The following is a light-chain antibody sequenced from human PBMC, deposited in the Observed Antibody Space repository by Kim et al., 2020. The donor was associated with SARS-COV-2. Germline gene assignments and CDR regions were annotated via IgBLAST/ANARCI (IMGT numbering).Light chain of an antibody. Sequence: RQPAALTCTGNSNNVGNKGAAWLQQHQGHPPKLLSYRNNNWPSGVSERFSASRSGNTASLTITGLQPEDEADYYCSAWNSSLNAVVFGGGTQLTVL. J-gene: IGLJ2*01. V-gene: IGLV10-54*01. CDR2: RNN. CDR1: SNNVGNKG. CDR3: SAWNSSLNAVV.